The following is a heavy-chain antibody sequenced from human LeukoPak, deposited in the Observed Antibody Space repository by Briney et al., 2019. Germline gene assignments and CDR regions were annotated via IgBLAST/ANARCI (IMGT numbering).Heavy chain of an antibody. D-gene: IGHD3-22*01. CDR3: ARSSRRSTNCYDSRGYFQH. J-gene: IGHJ1*01. Sequence: SETLSLTCAVYGGSFSGYYWSWIRQLPGKGLEWIGEINHSGSTNYNPSLKSRVTISVDPSKNQFSLKLSSVTAADTAVYYCARSSRRSTNCYDSRGYFQHWGQGTLVTVSS. V-gene: IGHV4-34*01. CDR1: GGSFSGYY. CDR2: INHSGST.